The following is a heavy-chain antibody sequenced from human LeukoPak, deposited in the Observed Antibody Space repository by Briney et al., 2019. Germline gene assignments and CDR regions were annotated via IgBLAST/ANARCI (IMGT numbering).Heavy chain of an antibody. V-gene: IGHV7-4-1*02. D-gene: IGHD1-26*01. Sequence: ASVKVSCKASGYTFTSYAMNWVRQAPGQGLEWMGWINTNTGNPTYAQGFTGRFVFSLDTSVSTAYLQISSLKAEDTAVYYYARDRFITARWDSRKSRNDYWGQGTLVTVSS. CDR3: ARDRFITARWDSRKSRNDY. J-gene: IGHJ4*02. CDR1: GYTFTSYA. CDR2: INTNTGNP.